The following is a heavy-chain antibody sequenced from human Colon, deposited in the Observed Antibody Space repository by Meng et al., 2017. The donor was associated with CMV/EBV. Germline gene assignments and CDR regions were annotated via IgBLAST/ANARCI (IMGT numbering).Heavy chain of an antibody. CDR2: ISSRGYTI. D-gene: IGHD6-13*01. CDR3: VRTRASSWYEF. V-gene: IGHV3-11*01. J-gene: IGHJ4*02. CDR1: GFTVGDHY. Sequence: SCEASGFTVGDHYMSWVRQAPGKGLDWISYISSRGYTIYYAESVKGRFTISRDNAQNLLYLQMDSLRLEDTAVYFCVRTRASSWYEFWGQGTLVTVSS.